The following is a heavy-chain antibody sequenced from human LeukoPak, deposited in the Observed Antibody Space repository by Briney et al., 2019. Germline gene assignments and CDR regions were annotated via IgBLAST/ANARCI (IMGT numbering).Heavy chain of an antibody. CDR3: ARVRDDFFFDF. V-gene: IGHV4-31*03. CDR1: GESISRSGFY. CDR2: IHYIGNT. J-gene: IGHJ4*02. D-gene: IGHD3-3*01. Sequence: PSETLSLTCTVSGESISRSGFYWSWIRQHPGTGLEWIAYIHYIGNTYYNPSLEGRVTMSVDTSSNQFSLNVASVTATDTAFYYCARVRDDFFFDFWGQGLLVTVSS.